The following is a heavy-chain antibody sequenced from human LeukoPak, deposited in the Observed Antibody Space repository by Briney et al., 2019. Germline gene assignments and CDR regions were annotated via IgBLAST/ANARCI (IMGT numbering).Heavy chain of an antibody. V-gene: IGHV4-30-2*01. CDR3: AAFGMIVVANNAEYHDAFDI. CDR1: GGSISSGGFY. J-gene: IGHJ3*02. D-gene: IGHD3-22*01. CDR2: ISHSGST. Sequence: PSETLSLTCTVSGGSISSGGFYWSWIRQPPGKGLEWIGYISHSGSTYYNPSLKSRITISVDRSKNQFSLQLSSVTAADTAVYYCAAFGMIVVANNAEYHDAFDIWGQGTMVTVSS.